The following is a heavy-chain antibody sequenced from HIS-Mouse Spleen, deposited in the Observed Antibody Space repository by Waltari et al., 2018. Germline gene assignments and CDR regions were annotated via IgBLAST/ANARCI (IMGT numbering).Heavy chain of an antibody. D-gene: IGHD1-26*01. Sequence: QVQLVESGGGVVQPGRSLRLSCAASGFTFSSYGMHWVRQAPGKGLDWLAVISYDGSNKYYADSVKGRFTISRDNSKNTLYLQMNSLRAEDTAVYYCAKDTSGSYSDYWGQGTLVTVSS. CDR2: ISYDGSNK. CDR3: AKDTSGSYSDY. J-gene: IGHJ4*02. V-gene: IGHV3-30*18. CDR1: GFTFSSYG.